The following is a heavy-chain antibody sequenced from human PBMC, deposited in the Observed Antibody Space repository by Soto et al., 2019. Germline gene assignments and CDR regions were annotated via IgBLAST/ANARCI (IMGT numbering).Heavy chain of an antibody. V-gene: IGHV3-21*01. Sequence: LRLSCAASGFTFSSYNMNWVRQAPGKGLEWVSSISSSSSYIYYADSVKGRFTISRDDAKNSLYLQMNSLRAEDTAVYYCASTRREVENNYYYYYGMDVWGQGTTVTVSS. CDR2: ISSSSSYI. CDR1: GFTFSSYN. CDR3: ASTRREVENNYYYYYGMDV. J-gene: IGHJ6*02.